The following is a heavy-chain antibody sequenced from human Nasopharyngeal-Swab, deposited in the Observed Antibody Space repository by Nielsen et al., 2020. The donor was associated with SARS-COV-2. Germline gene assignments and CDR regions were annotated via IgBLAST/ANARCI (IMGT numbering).Heavy chain of an antibody. CDR1: GFTFSSYA. D-gene: IGHD6-13*01. J-gene: IGHJ6*02. V-gene: IGHV3-23*01. CDR2: ISGSGGST. CDR3: ARGQNGQQLVPSYYYYGMDV. Sequence: ETLSLTCAASGFTFSSYAMSWVRQAPGKGLEWVSAISGSGGSTYYADSVKGRFTISRDNSKNTLYLQMNSLRAEDTAVYYCARGQNGQQLVPSYYYYGMDVWGQGTTVTVSS.